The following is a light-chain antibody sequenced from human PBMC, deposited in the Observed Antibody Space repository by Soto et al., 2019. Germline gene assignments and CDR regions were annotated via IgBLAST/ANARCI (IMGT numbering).Light chain of an antibody. CDR1: QDILSW. CDR2: ASS. V-gene: IGKV1-12*01. J-gene: IGKJ3*01. CDR3: QQANTFPIT. Sequence: DIQMTQSLSSVSASVGDTVTITCRASQDILSWLAWYQQKPGEAPRLLIYASSNLQSGVPSRFSGSRSGTDFTLTISSLQPEDFATYYCQQANTFPITFGPGTRLDIK.